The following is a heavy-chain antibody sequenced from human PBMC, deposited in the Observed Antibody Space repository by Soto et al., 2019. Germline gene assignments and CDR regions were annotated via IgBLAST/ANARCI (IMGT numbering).Heavy chain of an antibody. V-gene: IGHV1-18*01. D-gene: IGHD2-8*01. J-gene: IGHJ6*02. CDR1: GYTFTSYG. CDR3: ARGGKYCTNDVCYFCGMDV. CDR2: ISAYNGNT. Sequence: ASVKVSCKASGYTFTSYGISWVRQAPGQGLEWMGWISAYNGNTNYAQKFQGRVTMTTDTSTSTAYMELRSLRSDDTAVYYCARGGKYCTNDVCYFCGMDVWSQGNTVTVSS.